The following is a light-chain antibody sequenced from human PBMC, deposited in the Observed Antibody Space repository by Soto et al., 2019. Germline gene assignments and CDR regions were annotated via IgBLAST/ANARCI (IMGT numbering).Light chain of an antibody. V-gene: IGKV3-11*01. Sequence: EIVLTQSPATLSLSPGERATLSCRASQSVGDYLAWYQQKPGQAPRLLIYDASSRATGIPARFSGSGSGTDFTLTISSLEPEDFAVYYCQQRGIWPPITFGQGTRLEIK. CDR3: QQRGIWPPIT. CDR2: DAS. J-gene: IGKJ5*01. CDR1: QSVGDY.